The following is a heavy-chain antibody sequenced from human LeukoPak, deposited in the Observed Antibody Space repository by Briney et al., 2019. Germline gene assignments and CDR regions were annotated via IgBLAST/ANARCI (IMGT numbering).Heavy chain of an antibody. Sequence: PGGFLRLSCAASGFSFSNFWMSWVRQAPGKGLEWVANIKQDGSEKYYVDSVKGRFTISRDNAKNSLYLQMNSLRAEDTAVYHCARGGAPGFYFDDWGQGTLVTVSS. D-gene: IGHD3-10*01. CDR1: GFSFSNFW. V-gene: IGHV3-7*01. CDR3: ARGGAPGFYFDD. J-gene: IGHJ4*02. CDR2: IKQDGSEK.